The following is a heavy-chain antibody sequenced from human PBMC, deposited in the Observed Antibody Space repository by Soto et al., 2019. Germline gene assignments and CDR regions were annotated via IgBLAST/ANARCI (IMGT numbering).Heavy chain of an antibody. J-gene: IGHJ4*02. D-gene: IGHD1-26*01. V-gene: IGHV3-48*03. CDR1: GFTFSSYE. CDR2: ISSSGSTI. CDR3: ARDSSRGSYYPY. Sequence: PGGSLRLSCAASGFTFSSYEMNWVRQAPGKGLEWVSYISSSGSTIYYADSVKGRFTISRDSAKNSLYLQMNSLRAEDTAVYYCARDSSRGSYYPYWGQGTLVTVSS.